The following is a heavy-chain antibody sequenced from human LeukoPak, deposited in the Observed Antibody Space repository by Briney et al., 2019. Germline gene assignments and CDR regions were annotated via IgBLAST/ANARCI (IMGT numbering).Heavy chain of an antibody. Sequence: GGSLRLSCAASGFTFSSYGMHWVRQAPGKGLEWVAVISYDGSNKYYADSVKGRFNISRDNSKNTLYLQMNSLRAEDTAVYYCAKDHYDYVWGSSGPLGYWGQGTLVTVSS. CDR2: ISYDGSNK. D-gene: IGHD3-16*01. V-gene: IGHV3-30*18. CDR1: GFTFSSYG. J-gene: IGHJ4*02. CDR3: AKDHYDYVWGSSGPLGY.